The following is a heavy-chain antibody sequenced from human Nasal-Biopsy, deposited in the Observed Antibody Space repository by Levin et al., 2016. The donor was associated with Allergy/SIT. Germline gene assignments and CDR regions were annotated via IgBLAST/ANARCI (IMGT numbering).Heavy chain of an antibody. J-gene: IGHJ4*02. Sequence: SETLSLTCTVSGGSVSGGTYYWSWIRQSPGKGLEWIGSLDYRGTTYRNPSLKSRVNIYIDTSKNQVSLKLSSVTAAETAVYYCAGSRLGGYDSGWDSWGQGILVTVSS. D-gene: IGHD5-18*01. V-gene: IGHV4-39*01. CDR2: LDYRGTT. CDR3: AGSRLGGYDSGWDS. CDR1: GGSVSGGTYY.